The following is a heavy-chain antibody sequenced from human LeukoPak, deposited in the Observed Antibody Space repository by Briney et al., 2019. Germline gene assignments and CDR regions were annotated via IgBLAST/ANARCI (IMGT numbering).Heavy chain of an antibody. D-gene: IGHD3-22*01. CDR1: GGSISSSSYY. V-gene: IGHV4-61*02. J-gene: IGHJ2*01. Sequence: SETLSLTCTVSGGSISSSSYYWGWIRQPAGKGLEWIGRIYTSGSTNYNPSLKSRVTISVDTSKNQFSLKLSSVTAADTAVYYCARQGYYDSSGYLHWYFDLWGRGTLVTVSS. CDR3: ARQGYYDSSGYLHWYFDL. CDR2: IYTSGST.